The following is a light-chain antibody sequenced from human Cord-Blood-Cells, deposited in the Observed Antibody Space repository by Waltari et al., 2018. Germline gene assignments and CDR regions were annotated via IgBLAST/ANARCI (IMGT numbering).Light chain of an antibody. J-gene: IGKJ2*01. Sequence: EILFTQSPATLSLSPGESATLSCRASQSVSSYLAWYQQKPGQAPRRLIYDASNRATGIPARFSGSGSGTDFTLTISSLEPEDFAVYYCQQRSNWPPYTFGQGTKLEIK. CDR3: QQRSNWPPYT. CDR1: QSVSSY. CDR2: DAS. V-gene: IGKV3-11*01.